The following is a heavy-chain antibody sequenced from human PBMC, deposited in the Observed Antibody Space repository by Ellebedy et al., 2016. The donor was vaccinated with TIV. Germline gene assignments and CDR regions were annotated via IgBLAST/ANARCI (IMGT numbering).Heavy chain of an antibody. CDR1: GGSISSYY. V-gene: IGHV4-59*12. Sequence: MPGGSLRLSCSVSGGSISSYYWSWIRQPPGKGLEWIGNIYYSGSTNYNPSLKSRVTISVDTSKNQFSLKLSSVTAADTAVYYCARDSGYDGYSSLYYFDYWGQGTLVTVSS. CDR3: ARDSGYDGYSSLYYFDY. J-gene: IGHJ4*02. D-gene: IGHD5-12*01. CDR2: IYYSGST.